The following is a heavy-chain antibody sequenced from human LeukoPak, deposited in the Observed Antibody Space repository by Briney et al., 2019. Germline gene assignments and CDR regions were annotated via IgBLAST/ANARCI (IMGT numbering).Heavy chain of an antibody. CDR1: GFTFTNAW. J-gene: IGHJ4*02. V-gene: IGHV3-15*01. CDR2: IKSKGDDETI. CDR3: TTDLGLTMIRGVIVN. D-gene: IGHD3-10*01. Sequence: PGGSLRLSCAASGFTFTNAWMSWVRQAPGKGLEWVGRIKSKGDDETIDYGAPVKGRFIMSRDESRGTLYLQMNYLEAEDTAVYYCTTDLGLTMIRGVIVNWGQGALVTVSS.